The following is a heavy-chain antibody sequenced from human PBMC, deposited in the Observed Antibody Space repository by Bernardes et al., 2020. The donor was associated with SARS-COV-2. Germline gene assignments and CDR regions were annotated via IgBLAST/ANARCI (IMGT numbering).Heavy chain of an antibody. V-gene: IGHV3-23*01. CDR1: GFSFSRYA. CDR2: VAGDGSSL. Sequence: RRLSCEGSGFSFSRYAMGWVRQPPGRGLEWVSGVAGDGSSLSYGDSVKGRFTLSKDSSKNIVYLQMTSLTVEDTAVYYCVKDYIVGDSLWYFDLWGRGTAVTVSS. J-gene: IGHJ2*01. CDR3: VKDYIVGDSLWYFDL. D-gene: IGHD3-16*02.